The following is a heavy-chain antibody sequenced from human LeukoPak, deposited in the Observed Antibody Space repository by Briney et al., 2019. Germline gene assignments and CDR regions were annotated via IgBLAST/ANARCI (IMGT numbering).Heavy chain of an antibody. D-gene: IGHD1/OR15-1a*01. J-gene: IGHJ6*02. V-gene: IGHV1-69*13. CDR2: IIPIFGTA. CDR3: ARDPNSPYGMDV. CDR1: GGTFSSYA. Sequence: ASVKVSGKASGGTFSSYAISWVRQAPGQGLEWMGGIIPIFGTANYAQKFQGRVTITADESTSTAYMELSSLRSEDTAVYYCARDPNSPYGMDVWGQGTTVTVSS.